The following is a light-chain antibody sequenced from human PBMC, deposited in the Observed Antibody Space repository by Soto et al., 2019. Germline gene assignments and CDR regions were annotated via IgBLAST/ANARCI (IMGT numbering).Light chain of an antibody. V-gene: IGKV3-15*01. J-gene: IGKJ4*01. CDR3: QQYNNWPRT. CDR1: QSVSSN. CDR2: GAS. Sequence: EIVMTQSPATLSVSPGERATLSCRASQSVSSNLAWYQQNPGQAPRLLIYGASTRATGIPARFSGSGSGPEFTLTISSLQSADVAVYYCQQYNNWPRTFGGGTKVEI.